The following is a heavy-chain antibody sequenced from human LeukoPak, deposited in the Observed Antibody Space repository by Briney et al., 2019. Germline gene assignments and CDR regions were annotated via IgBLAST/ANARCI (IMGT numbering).Heavy chain of an antibody. CDR1: GFTLNKYA. V-gene: IGHV3-30*04. J-gene: IGHJ3*02. D-gene: IGHD2-2*01. CDR3: AKGNGFCSSTSCYPDAFDI. Sequence: GGSLRLSCAASGFTLNKYAMHWVRQAPGQGLESVAVISSDGREEFYPDSVKGRFTISRDTSKNTLYLQMNTLRVEDTAVYYCAKGNGFCSSTSCYPDAFDIWGQGTMVTVFS. CDR2: ISSDGREE.